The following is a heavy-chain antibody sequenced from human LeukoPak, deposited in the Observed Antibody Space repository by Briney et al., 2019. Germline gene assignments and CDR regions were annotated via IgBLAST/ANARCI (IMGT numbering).Heavy chain of an antibody. V-gene: IGHV3-48*01. CDR3: ARHWETYSSSSAAYYYYYMDV. CDR1: GFTFSSYA. J-gene: IGHJ6*03. CDR2: ISSRSSTI. Sequence: PGGSLRLSCASSGFTFSSYAMSWVRQAPGKGLEWVSYISSRSSTIYYADSVKGRFTISRDNAKNSLYLQMNSLRAEDTAVYYCARHWETYSSSSAAYYYYYMDVWGKGTTVTVSS. D-gene: IGHD6-6*01.